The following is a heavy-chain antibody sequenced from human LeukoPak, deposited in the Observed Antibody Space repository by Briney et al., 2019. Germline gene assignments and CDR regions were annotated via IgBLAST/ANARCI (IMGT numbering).Heavy chain of an antibody. CDR3: ASDGSYQGYFDY. Sequence: GGSLRLSCAASAFTFSRYSMHWVRQAPGRGLEWVSYITTSSSTIYYADSVKGRFTISRDNAKNSLYLQMNSLRAEDTAVYYCASDGSYQGYFDYWGQGTLVTVSS. CDR1: AFTFSRYS. D-gene: IGHD1-26*01. J-gene: IGHJ4*02. CDR2: ITTSSSTI. V-gene: IGHV3-48*01.